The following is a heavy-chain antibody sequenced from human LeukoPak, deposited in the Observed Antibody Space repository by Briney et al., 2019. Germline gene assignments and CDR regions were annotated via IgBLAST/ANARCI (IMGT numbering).Heavy chain of an antibody. Sequence: PETLSLTCSVSGGSISNSNYYWGWIRQPPGKGLEWIGSAHYSGSTHYNPSLKSRVTISVDTSKNQFSLTLTSVTAADTAVYYCARIAQGWSFDLWGRGTRLTVSS. CDR3: ARIAQGWSFDL. D-gene: IGHD2-21*01. CDR1: GGSISNSNYY. V-gene: IGHV4-39*01. J-gene: IGHJ2*01. CDR2: AHYSGST.